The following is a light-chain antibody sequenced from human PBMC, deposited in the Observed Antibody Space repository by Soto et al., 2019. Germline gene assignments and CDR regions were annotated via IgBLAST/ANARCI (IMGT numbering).Light chain of an antibody. CDR3: QQYNNWPPIT. Sequence: EIVMTQSPATLSLSPGERATLSCRASLSVSSDLAWYRQKPGQAPRLLIYRAFTRATGIPARFSGSGFGTEFTLTISGLQSEDFAVYYCQQYNNWPPITFGGGTKVDNK. CDR1: LSVSSD. CDR2: RAF. J-gene: IGKJ4*01. V-gene: IGKV3-15*01.